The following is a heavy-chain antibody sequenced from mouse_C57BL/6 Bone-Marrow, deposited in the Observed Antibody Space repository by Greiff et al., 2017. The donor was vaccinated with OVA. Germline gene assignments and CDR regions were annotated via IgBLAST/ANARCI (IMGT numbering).Heavy chain of an antibody. J-gene: IGHJ4*01. Sequence: QVQLKESGAELARPGASVKLSCKASGYTFTSYGISWVKQRTGQGLEWIGEIYPRSGNTYYNEKFKGKATLTADKSSSTAYMELRSLTSEDSAVYFCARGTTVVATGDYWGQGTSVTVSS. CDR3: ARGTTVVATGDY. CDR2: IYPRSGNT. D-gene: IGHD1-1*01. V-gene: IGHV1-81*01. CDR1: GYTFTSYG.